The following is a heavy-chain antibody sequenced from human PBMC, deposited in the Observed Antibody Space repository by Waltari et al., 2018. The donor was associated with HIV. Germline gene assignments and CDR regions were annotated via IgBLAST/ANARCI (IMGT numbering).Heavy chain of an antibody. D-gene: IGHD3-3*01. V-gene: IGHV3-23*01. CDR2: IGGGGDRS. J-gene: IGHJ4*02. CDR3: VKGGGYYDSTGNVPFDY. CDR1: GLGFSSHA. Sequence: APLLEAGGGLVQFGGSLVLTGAASGLGFSSHALIWVRQGPGKGLEWVSAIGGGGDRSYYVDSVKGRFTISRDNSKNTLSLQMNGLRAEDTAVYYCVKGGGYYDSTGNVPFDYWGQGSLVTVSS.